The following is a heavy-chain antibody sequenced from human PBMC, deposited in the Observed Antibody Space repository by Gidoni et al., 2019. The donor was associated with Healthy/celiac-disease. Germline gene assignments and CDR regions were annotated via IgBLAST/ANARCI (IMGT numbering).Heavy chain of an antibody. CDR2: ISSNGGST. Sequence: EVQLVESGGGLVQPGGSLRLSCSASGFTFGRYAMHWVRQAPGKGLEYVSAISSNGGSTYYADSVKGRFTISRDNSKNTLYLQMSSLRAEDTAVYYCVKGREVTMIVVVRFDYWGQGTLVTVSS. D-gene: IGHD3-22*01. CDR3: VKGREVTMIVVVRFDY. CDR1: GFTFGRYA. J-gene: IGHJ4*02. V-gene: IGHV3-64D*06.